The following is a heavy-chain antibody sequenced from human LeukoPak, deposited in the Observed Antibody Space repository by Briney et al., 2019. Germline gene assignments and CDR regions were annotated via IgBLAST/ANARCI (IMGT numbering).Heavy chain of an antibody. CDR1: GYTFTSHA. Sequence: ASVKVSCKASGYTFTSHAMHWVRQAPGQRLEWMGWINAGNGNTKYSQKFQGRVTITRDTSASTAYMELSSLRSEDTAVYYCAREGSMVRGVIHYWGQGTLVTVSS. D-gene: IGHD3-10*01. J-gene: IGHJ4*02. CDR2: INAGNGNT. CDR3: AREGSMVRGVIHY. V-gene: IGHV1-3*01.